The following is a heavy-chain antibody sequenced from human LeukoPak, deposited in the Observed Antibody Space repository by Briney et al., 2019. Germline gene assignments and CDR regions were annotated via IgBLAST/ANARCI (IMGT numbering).Heavy chain of an antibody. V-gene: IGHV3-21*01. CDR2: ISSSSSYI. D-gene: IGHD1-26*01. CDR3: ARDYMAGATFQIQGPVDY. J-gene: IGHJ4*02. Sequence: GGSLRLSCAASGFTFNNYIMNWVRQAPGKGLEWVSSISSSSSYIYYADSVKGRFTISRDNAKSSLYLQMNSLRAEDTAVYYCARDYMAGATFQIQGPVDYWGQGTLVTVSS. CDR1: GFTFNNYI.